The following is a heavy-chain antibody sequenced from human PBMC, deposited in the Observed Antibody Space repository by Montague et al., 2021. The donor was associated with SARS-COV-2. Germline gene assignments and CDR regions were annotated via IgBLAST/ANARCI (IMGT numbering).Heavy chain of an antibody. V-gene: IGHV2-70*01. CDR1: GFSLSTSGMC. CDR3: AQIPTAGTPMGNYYYYGMDV. J-gene: IGHJ6*02. CDR2: IDWDDDK. D-gene: IGHD5-18*01. Sequence: PALVKPTQTLTLTCTFSGFSLSTSGMCVSWIRQPPGKALEWLALIDWDDDKYYSTSLKTRLTISKDTSKNQVVLTMTNMDPVDTATFYCAQIPTAGTPMGNYYYYGMDVWGQGTTVTVSS.